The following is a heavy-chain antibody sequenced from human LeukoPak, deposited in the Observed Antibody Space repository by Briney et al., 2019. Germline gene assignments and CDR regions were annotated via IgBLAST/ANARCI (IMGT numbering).Heavy chain of an antibody. J-gene: IGHJ4*02. V-gene: IGHV3-23*01. CDR2: ISGSGGST. CDR3: AKDRGYYRAFDY. D-gene: IGHD1-26*01. CDR1: GFTFSSYA. Sequence: GGSLRLSCAASGFTFSSYAMSWVRQAPGKGLGWVSAISGSGGSTYYADSVKGRFTISRDNSKNTLYLQMNSLRAEDTAVYYCAKDRGYYRAFDYWGQGTLVTVSS.